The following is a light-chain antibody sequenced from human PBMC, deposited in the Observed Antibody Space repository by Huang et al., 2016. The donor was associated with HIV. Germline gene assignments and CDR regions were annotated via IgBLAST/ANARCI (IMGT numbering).Light chain of an antibody. V-gene: IGKV3-20*01. CDR1: QTVSNDY. Sequence: EIVLTQSPGTLSLSPGQRLTLSCRASQTVSNDYLAWYQQKPGQSPRLLIYAASTMAAGIPDRFSGSGSATDFILTVSRLEPEDSAVYYCQQYALSPWTFGHGTKVEI. CDR2: AAS. J-gene: IGKJ1*01. CDR3: QQYALSPWT.